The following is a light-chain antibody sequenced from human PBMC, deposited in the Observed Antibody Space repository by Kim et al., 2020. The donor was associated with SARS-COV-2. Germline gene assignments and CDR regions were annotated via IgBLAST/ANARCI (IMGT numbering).Light chain of an antibody. CDR2: LAS. Sequence: DIQMTQSPSTLSASVGDRVTITCRASQTISTWLAWYQQKPGKAPKLLLYLASTLESGVPSRFSGSGSGTEFTLTIDSLQPDDFATCYCQHYIRFPYTFGQGTKLEI. J-gene: IGKJ2*01. CDR1: QTISTW. V-gene: IGKV1-5*03. CDR3: QHYIRFPYT.